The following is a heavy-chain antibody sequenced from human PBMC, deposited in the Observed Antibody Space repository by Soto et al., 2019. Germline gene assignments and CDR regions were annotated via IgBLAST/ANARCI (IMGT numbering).Heavy chain of an antibody. V-gene: IGHV3-48*01. D-gene: IGHD1-7*01. Sequence: EVQLVESGGGLVQPGGSLKLSCAASGFTFSSYNMHWVRQAPGKGLEWVSYITTNSRTINYADSVKGRFTISRDNAKSSLYLQLNSLRAEDTAVYYCVKDWNYSLDYWGQGILVTVSS. CDR3: VKDWNYSLDY. CDR2: ITTNSRTI. CDR1: GFTFSSYN. J-gene: IGHJ4*02.